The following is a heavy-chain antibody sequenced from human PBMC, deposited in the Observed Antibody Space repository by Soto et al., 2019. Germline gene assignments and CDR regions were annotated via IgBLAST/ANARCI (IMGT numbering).Heavy chain of an antibody. CDR3: ARDGIARYCSSTSCNGYYYYYYMDV. D-gene: IGHD2-2*01. CDR2: ISSSSSYI. V-gene: IGHV3-21*01. J-gene: IGHJ6*03. CDR1: GFTFSSYS. Sequence: GGSLRLSCAASGFTFSSYSMNWVRQAPGKGLEWVSSISSSSSYIYYADSVKGRFTISRDNAKNSLYLQMNSLRAEDTAVYYCARDGIARYCSSTSCNGYYYYYYMDVWGKGTTVTVSS.